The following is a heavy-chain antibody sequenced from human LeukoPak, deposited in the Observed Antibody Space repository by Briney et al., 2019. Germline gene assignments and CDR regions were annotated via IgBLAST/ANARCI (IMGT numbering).Heavy chain of an antibody. D-gene: IGHD3-22*01. J-gene: IGHJ5*02. CDR3: ARLYYYDSTGYYYP. V-gene: IGHV3-48*04. Sequence: GGSLRLSCAASGFTFSSYSVSWVRQAPGKGLAWVSYISSSSSTIYYADSVKGRFTISRDNAKNSLYLQMNSLRAEDTAVYYCARLYYYDSTGYYYPWGQGTQVTVSS. CDR1: GFTFSSYS. CDR2: ISSSSSTI.